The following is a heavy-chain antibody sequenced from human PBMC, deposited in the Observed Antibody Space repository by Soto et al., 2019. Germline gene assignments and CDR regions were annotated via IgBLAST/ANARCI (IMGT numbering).Heavy chain of an antibody. D-gene: IGHD1-26*01. J-gene: IGHJ6*02. CDR1: GFTFSSYS. V-gene: IGHV3-21*01. CDR3: ARDYGGSYSVGYYYYGMDV. Sequence: EVQLVESGGGLVKPGGSLRLSCAASGFTFSSYSMNWVRQAPGKGLEWVSSISSSSSYIYYADSVKGRFTISRDNAKNSLYLQMNSLRAEDTAVYYCARDYGGSYSVGYYYYGMDVWGQGTTVTVSS. CDR2: ISSSSSYI.